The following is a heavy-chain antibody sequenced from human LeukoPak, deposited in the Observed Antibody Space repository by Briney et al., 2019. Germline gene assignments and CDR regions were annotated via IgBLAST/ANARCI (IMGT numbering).Heavy chain of an antibody. CDR1: GGSFSGYY. V-gene: IGHV4-34*01. D-gene: IGHD3-9*01. CDR3: ARDQGVRYFDWLSNTSYYYYMDV. Sequence: PSETLSLTCAVYGGSFSGYYWSWIRQPPGKGLEWIGEINHSGSTNYNPSLKSRVTISVDTSKNQFSLKLSSVTAADTAVYYCARDQGVRYFDWLSNTSYYYYMDVWGKGTTVTVSS. CDR2: INHSGST. J-gene: IGHJ6*03.